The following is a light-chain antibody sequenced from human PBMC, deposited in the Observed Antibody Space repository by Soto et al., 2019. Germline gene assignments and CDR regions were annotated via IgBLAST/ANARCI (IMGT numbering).Light chain of an antibody. J-gene: IGKJ3*01. CDR3: QQSYNTLFT. CDR1: QSISSY. V-gene: IGKV1-39*01. Sequence: DIQMTQSPSSLSASVGDRVTITCRASQSISSYLNWYQQKPGKAPKLLIYAASSLPSGVPSRFSGSGSGTDFTLTISSLQPEDFATYYCQQSYNTLFTFGPGTKVDIK. CDR2: AAS.